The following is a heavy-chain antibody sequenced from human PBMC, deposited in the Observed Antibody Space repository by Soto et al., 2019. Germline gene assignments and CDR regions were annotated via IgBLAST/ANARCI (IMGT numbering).Heavy chain of an antibody. J-gene: IGHJ6*03. CDR3: ASYHYYDFWIGSRHYMDV. Sequence: CESLSLTCAVSGGSLSAFYWCWIRLSPGKGLEWIGEINHSGSTNYNPSLKTRVIISVDTSKHQFSLRLSSVPAAESAIYYCASYHYYDFWIGSRHYMDVWGKGATVTVS. CDR1: GGSLSAFY. D-gene: IGHD3-3*01. CDR2: INHSGST. V-gene: IGHV4-34*01.